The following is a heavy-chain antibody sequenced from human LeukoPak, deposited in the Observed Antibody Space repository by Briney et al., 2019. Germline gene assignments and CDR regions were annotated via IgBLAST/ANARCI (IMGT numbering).Heavy chain of an antibody. V-gene: IGHV1-2*02. D-gene: IGHD3-3*01. J-gene: IGHJ4*01. Sequence: ASVKVSCKASGYTFTGYYMHWVRQAPGQGLEWMGWINPNSGSTNYAQKFQGRVTMTRDTSISTAYMELSRLRSDDTAVYYCARDQTGYDFWSGYYKYYFDYWGQGTLVTVSS. CDR2: INPNSGST. CDR1: GYTFTGYY. CDR3: ARDQTGYDFWSGYYKYYFDY.